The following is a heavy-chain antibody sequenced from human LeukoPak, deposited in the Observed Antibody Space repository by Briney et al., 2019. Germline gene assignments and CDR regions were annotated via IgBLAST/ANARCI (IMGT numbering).Heavy chain of an antibody. CDR2: IYSGGST. V-gene: IGHV3-53*01. D-gene: IGHD3-10*01. J-gene: IGHJ4*02. CDR3: ARVKVRGVIDY. CDR1: GFTVSSNY. Sequence: GGSLRLSCAASGFTVSSNYMSWVRQAPGKGLEWVSVIYSGGSTYYADSVKGRFTISRDNSKNTLYLQMNSLRAEDTAVYYCARVKVRGVIDYWGQGTLVTVSS.